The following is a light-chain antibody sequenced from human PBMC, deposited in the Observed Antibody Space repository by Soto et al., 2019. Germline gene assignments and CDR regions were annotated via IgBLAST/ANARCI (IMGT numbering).Light chain of an antibody. J-gene: IGKJ3*01. V-gene: IGKV3-15*01. CDR1: QTVGSN. CDR2: GES. Sequence: EIVMTQSPATLSVSPGESATLSCRASQTVGSNLAWYQQKRGQAPRLLIYGESTRATGIPARFSGSGSGTEFTLTISSLQSEDFAVYYCQQYDRWVTFGPGTKVDIK. CDR3: QQYDRWVT.